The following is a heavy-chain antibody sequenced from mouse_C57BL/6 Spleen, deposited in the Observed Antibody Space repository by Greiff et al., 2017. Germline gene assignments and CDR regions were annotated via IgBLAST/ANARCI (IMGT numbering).Heavy chain of an antibody. CDR1: GFTFSDYG. Sequence: DVKLVESGGGLVKPGGSLKLSCAASGFTFSDYGMHWVRQAPEKGLEWVAYISSGSSTIYYADSVKGRFTISRDNAKNTLFLEMTRLRSEDTAMYYCARPEYSNFDYWGQGTTLTVSS. D-gene: IGHD2-5*01. J-gene: IGHJ2*01. CDR2: ISSGSSTI. V-gene: IGHV5-17*01. CDR3: ARPEYSNFDY.